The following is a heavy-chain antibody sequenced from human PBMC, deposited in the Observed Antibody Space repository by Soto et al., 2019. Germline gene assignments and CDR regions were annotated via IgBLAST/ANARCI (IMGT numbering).Heavy chain of an antibody. CDR1: GGSISSGDYS. Sequence: LQLPESGSGLVKPSRTLSLTCIVSGGSISSGDYSWNWIRQPPGKGLQWIGYISPSGTTYYNPSLKSRVTISLDRSKNHFSLTLSSVTAADTAVYYCATSTALVRQYFDSWGQGTLVTVSS. V-gene: IGHV4-30-2*01. CDR2: ISPSGTT. D-gene: IGHD5-18*01. J-gene: IGHJ4*02. CDR3: ATSTALVRQYFDS.